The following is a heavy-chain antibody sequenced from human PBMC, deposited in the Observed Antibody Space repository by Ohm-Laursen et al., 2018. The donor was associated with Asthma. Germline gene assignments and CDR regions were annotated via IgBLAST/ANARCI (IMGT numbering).Heavy chain of an antibody. CDR2: ISNDESST. D-gene: IGHD4-17*01. CDR1: GFPSSRYA. CDR3: ARGDGEYFDY. V-gene: IGHV3-30*14. Sequence: SLRLSCSASGFPSSRYAIHWVRQAPGKGLEWVAAISNDESSTYHADSVKGRFTISRENAKNSLYLQMNSLRAGDTAVYYCARGDGEYFDYWGQGTLVTVSS. J-gene: IGHJ4*02.